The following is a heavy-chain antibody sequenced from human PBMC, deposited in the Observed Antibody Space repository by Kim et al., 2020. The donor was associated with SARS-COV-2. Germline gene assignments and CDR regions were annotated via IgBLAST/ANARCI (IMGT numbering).Heavy chain of an antibody. D-gene: IGHD2-15*01. V-gene: IGHV3-33*06. CDR2: IWYDGSNK. Sequence: GGSLRLSCAASGFTFSSYGMHWVRQAPGKGLEWVAVIWYDGSNKYYADSVKGRFTISRDNSKNTLYLQMNSLRAEDTAVYYCAKEGYCSGGSCYHGLLYFDYWGQGTLVTVSS. CDR1: GFTFSSYG. CDR3: AKEGYCSGGSCYHGLLYFDY. J-gene: IGHJ4*02.